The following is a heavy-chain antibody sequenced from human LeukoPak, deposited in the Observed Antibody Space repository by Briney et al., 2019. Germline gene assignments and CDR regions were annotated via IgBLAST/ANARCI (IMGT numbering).Heavy chain of an antibody. CDR1: GFTFDDYA. CDR3: AKDSLDYYDSSGSSWFDP. J-gene: IGHJ5*02. Sequence: GRSLRLSFAASGFTFDDYAMHWVRQAPGKGLEWVSGISWNRGSIGYADSVKGRFTISRDNAKNSLYLQMNSLRAEDMAVYYCAKDSLDYYDSSGSSWFDPWGQGTLVTVSS. D-gene: IGHD3-22*01. CDR2: ISWNRGSI. V-gene: IGHV3-9*03.